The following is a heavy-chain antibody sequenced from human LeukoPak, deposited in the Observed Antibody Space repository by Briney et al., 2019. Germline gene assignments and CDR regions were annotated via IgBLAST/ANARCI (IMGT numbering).Heavy chain of an antibody. J-gene: IGHJ6*03. CDR3: ATRQGIAVAEAYYYYYMDV. D-gene: IGHD6-19*01. CDR1: GYTFTGYY. Sequence: ASVKVSCKASGYTFTGYYMHWVRQAPGRGLEWMGWINPNSGGTNYAQKFQGRVTMTRDTSISTAYMELSRLRSDDTAVYYCATRQGIAVAEAYYYYYMDVWGKGTTVTVSS. V-gene: IGHV1-2*02. CDR2: INPNSGGT.